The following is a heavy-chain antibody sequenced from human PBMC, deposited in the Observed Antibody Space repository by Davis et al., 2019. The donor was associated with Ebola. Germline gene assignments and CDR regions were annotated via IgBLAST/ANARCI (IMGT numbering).Heavy chain of an antibody. J-gene: IGHJ4*02. CDR3: AKGVVISPIDY. D-gene: IGHD3-3*01. Sequence: GESLKISCAASGFTFSSYWMSWVRQAPGKGLEWVANIKQDGSEKYYVDSVKGRFTISRDNAKNSLYLQMNSLRAEDTAVYYCAKGVVISPIDYWGQGTLVTVSS. V-gene: IGHV3-7*01. CDR1: GFTFSSYW. CDR2: IKQDGSEK.